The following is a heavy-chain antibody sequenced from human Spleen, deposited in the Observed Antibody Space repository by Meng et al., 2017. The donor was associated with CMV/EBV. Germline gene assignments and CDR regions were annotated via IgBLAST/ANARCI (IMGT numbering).Heavy chain of an antibody. D-gene: IGHD3-3*01. CDR1: GFTFSSYS. V-gene: IGHV3-21*01. CDR3: AKEGGYDFWSGYYKSGY. J-gene: IGHJ4*02. CDR2: ISSSGSYI. Sequence: GGSLRLSCAASGFTFSSYSMNWVRQAPGKGLEWVSSISSSGSYIYYADSVKGRFTISRDNSKNTLYLQMNSLRAEDTAVYYCAKEGGYDFWSGYYKSGYWGQGTLVTVSS.